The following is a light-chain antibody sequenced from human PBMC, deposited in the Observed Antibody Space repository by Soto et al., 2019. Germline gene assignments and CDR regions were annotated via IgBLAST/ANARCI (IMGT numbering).Light chain of an antibody. V-gene: IGKV3D-11*02. CDR1: PIVTNF. Sequence: EIVFTQSPATLSLSPGERATLSCRASPIVTNFLAWYQQKPGQAPRLLIYGAFNRATGIPARFSGRGAGTGFTVTIRNLGPEDSPLYNCQQRTVWPTVTYGQWTRLVI. CDR3: QQRTVWPTVT. J-gene: IGKJ5*01. CDR2: GAF.